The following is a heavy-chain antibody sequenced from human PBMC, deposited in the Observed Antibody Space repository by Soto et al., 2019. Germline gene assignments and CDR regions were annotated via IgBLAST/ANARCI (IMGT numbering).Heavy chain of an antibody. CDR2: ISYDGSNK. V-gene: IGHV3-30*18. J-gene: IGHJ4*02. D-gene: IGHD2-15*01. CDR1: GFTFSSYG. Sequence: QVQLVESGGGVVQPGRSLRLSCAASGFTFSSYGMHWVRQAPGKGLEWVAVISYDGSNKYYADSVKGRLTITRDNSKNTLYLQMNSLRAEDTAVYYCAQDRDIVVVVAAFAYWGQGTLVTVSS. CDR3: AQDRDIVVVVAAFAY.